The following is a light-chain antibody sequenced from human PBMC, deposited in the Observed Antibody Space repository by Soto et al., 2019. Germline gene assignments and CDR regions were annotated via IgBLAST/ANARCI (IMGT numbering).Light chain of an antibody. V-gene: IGLV2-14*01. Sequence: QSALTQPASVSGSPGQSITISCTGTSSDVGGYNYVSWYQQHPGKAPKLMIYDVSNRPSGVSNRFSGSTSGNTASLTISGLQAEDEADYYCSSYTSSSTGFGGGTQLTVL. CDR1: SSDVGGYNY. CDR2: DVS. CDR3: SSYTSSSTG. J-gene: IGLJ2*01.